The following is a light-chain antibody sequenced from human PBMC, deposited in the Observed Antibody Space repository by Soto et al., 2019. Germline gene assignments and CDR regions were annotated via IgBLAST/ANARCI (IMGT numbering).Light chain of an antibody. Sequence: QSALTQPASVSGSPGQSVTISCTGTSSDVGGYNYVSWYQQHPGKAPKLMIYAVSNRPSGVSNRFSGSKSGNTASLTISGLPAEDEADYSCSAYTTSSTLLYVFGTGTKVTVL. V-gene: IGLV2-14*01. CDR1: SSDVGGYNY. J-gene: IGLJ1*01. CDR2: AVS. CDR3: SAYTTSSTLLYV.